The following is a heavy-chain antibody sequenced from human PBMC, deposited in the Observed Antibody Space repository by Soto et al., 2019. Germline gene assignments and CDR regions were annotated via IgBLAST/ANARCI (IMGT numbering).Heavy chain of an antibody. V-gene: IGHV1-69*13. Sequence: SVKVSCKASGGTFSSYAISCVRHSPGQGLEWMGGIIPIFGTANYAQKFQGRVTITADESTSTAYMELSSLRSEDTAVYYCASPLGDIVVVPAAKGYYYYYGMDVWGQGTTVTVSS. CDR1: GGTFSSYA. D-gene: IGHD2-2*01. J-gene: IGHJ6*02. CDR3: ASPLGDIVVVPAAKGYYYYYGMDV. CDR2: IIPIFGTA.